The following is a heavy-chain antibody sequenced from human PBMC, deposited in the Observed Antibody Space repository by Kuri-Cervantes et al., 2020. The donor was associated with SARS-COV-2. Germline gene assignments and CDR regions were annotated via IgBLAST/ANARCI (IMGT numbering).Heavy chain of an antibody. D-gene: IGHD2-2*02. J-gene: IGHJ4*02. Sequence: GGSLRLSCAASGFTFISYGIHWVRRAPGKGLEWVAFIRYDGSNKYYADSVKGRFTISRDNSKNTLYLQMNSLRAEDTAVYYCAKDGQYQLLYKSGLAYWGQGTLVTVSS. CDR3: AKDGQYQLLYKSGLAY. CDR1: GFTFISYG. V-gene: IGHV3-30*02. CDR2: IRYDGSNK.